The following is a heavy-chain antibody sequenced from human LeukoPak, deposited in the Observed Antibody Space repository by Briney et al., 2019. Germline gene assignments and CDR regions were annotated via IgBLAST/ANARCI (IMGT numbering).Heavy chain of an antibody. J-gene: IGHJ4*02. CDR2: ISGSGGST. Sequence: PGGSLRLSCAASGFTFSTYAVSWVRQAPGKGLEWVSSISGSGGSTSYADSVKGRFTISRDNSKNTLYLQMNSLRAEDTAVYYCARSATPDYWGQGTLVTVSS. CDR1: GFTFSTYA. D-gene: IGHD6-25*01. CDR3: ARSATPDY. V-gene: IGHV3-23*01.